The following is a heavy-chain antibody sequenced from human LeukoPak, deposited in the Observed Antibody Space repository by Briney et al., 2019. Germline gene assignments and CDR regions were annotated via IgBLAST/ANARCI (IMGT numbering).Heavy chain of an antibody. CDR1: GYTFTGYY. J-gene: IGHJ4*02. CDR2: INPNSGGT. D-gene: IGHD6-19*01. V-gene: IGHV1-2*02. Sequence: GASVKVSCKASGYTFTGYYMHWVRQAPGQGLEWMGWINPNSGGTNYAQKFRGRVTMTRDTSISTAYMELSRLRSDDTAVYYCARFDIAVALAIDYWGQGTLVTVSS. CDR3: ARFDIAVALAIDY.